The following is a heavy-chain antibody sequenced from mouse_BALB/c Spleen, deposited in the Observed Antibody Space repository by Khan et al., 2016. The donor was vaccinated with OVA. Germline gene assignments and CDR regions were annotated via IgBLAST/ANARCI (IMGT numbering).Heavy chain of an antibody. CDR1: GYTLTRYY. V-gene: IGHV1S81*02. J-gene: IGHJ2*01. Sequence: QVQLQQPGAELVKPGASVKLSCKASGYTLTRYYMYWVKQRPGQGLEWIGGINPSTGGTNPNEKFKNKATLNVDKSSTTVYMQRSSLTSEDSAVYYCTRNYGYDYFDYWGQGTTLTVSS. D-gene: IGHD1-2*01. CDR2: INPSTGGT. CDR3: TRNYGYDYFDY.